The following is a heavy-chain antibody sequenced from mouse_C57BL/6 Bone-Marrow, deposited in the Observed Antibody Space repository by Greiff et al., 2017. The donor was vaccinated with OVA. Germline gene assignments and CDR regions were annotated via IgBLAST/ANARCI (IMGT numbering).Heavy chain of an antibody. CDR2: IYPGIGNN. CDR3: ARDPNVYY. Sequence: QVQLKESGPELVKPGASVKISCKASGYTFTDYYINWVKQRPGQGLGWIGWIYPGIGNNKYNEKSKGKATLTVYTSSSTAFMQLSSLTSEDSAVYFCARDPNVYYWGQGTTLTVSS. CDR1: GYTFTDYY. J-gene: IGHJ2*01. V-gene: IGHV1-84*01.